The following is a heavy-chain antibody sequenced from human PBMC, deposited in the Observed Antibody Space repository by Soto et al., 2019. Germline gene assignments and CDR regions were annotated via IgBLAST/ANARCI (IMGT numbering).Heavy chain of an antibody. CDR1: GFTFSDHC. J-gene: IGHJ4*02. CDR3: VTPGHGGNGFDY. CDR2: IRNKATSYTT. Sequence: GGSLRLSCVVSGFTFSDHCMDWVRQAPGKGLEWVGRIRNKATSYTTDYAASVKGRLTISRDDSKNSLYLQMNSLKAEDTAVYYCVTPGHGGNGFDYWGQGTLVTVSS. V-gene: IGHV3-72*01. D-gene: IGHD2-15*01.